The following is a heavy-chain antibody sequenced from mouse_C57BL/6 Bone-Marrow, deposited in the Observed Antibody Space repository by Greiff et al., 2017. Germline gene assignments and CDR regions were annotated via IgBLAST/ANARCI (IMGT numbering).Heavy chain of an antibody. CDR1: GYTFTSYT. CDR3: APLYYRFAY. CDR2: INPSSGYT. J-gene: IGHJ3*01. D-gene: IGHD2-1*01. V-gene: IGHV1-4*01. Sequence: SGAELARPGASVKMSCKASGYTFTSYTMHWVKQRPGQGLEWIGYINPSSGYTKYNQKFKDKATLTADKSSSTAYMQLSSLTSEDSAVYYCAPLYYRFAYWGQGTLVTVSA.